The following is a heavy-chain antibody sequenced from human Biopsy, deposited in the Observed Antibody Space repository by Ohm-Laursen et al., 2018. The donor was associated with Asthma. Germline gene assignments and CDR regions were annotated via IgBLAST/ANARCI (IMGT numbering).Heavy chain of an antibody. Sequence: ASVKVSCKLSGYSLTDLSMHWVRQAPGQGLEWMGGHDHEEGGTVNARRFQGRVTMTEDTSTGTAYMELSSLSSDDTAVYYCAPDFPKDYVRYNFQFWGQGTLVTVSS. CDR2: HDHEEGGT. CDR1: GYSLTDLS. V-gene: IGHV1-24*01. CDR3: APDFPKDYVRYNFQF. J-gene: IGHJ4*02. D-gene: IGHD4-17*01.